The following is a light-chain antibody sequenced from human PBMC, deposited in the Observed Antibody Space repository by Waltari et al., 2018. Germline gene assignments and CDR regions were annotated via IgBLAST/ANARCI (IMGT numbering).Light chain of an antibody. CDR3: CSYGGSTTPVV. CDR2: EVT. J-gene: IGLJ2*01. V-gene: IGLV2-23*02. Sequence: QSALTQPASVSGSPGQSIPIPCTGTSRDVGTYNLVSWYQQHPANAPNLMIYEVTKQPSGVSNRFSGSKSGNTASLTISGLQAEDEAEYYCCSYGGSTTPVVFGGGTKLTVL. CDR1: SRDVGTYNL.